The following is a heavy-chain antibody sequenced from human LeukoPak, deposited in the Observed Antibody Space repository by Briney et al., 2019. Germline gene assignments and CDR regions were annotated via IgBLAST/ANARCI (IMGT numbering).Heavy chain of an antibody. CDR1: GFTFSTYP. Sequence: PGGSLRLSCAASGFTFSTYPMYWVRQAPGKGLEWVAVISYDESNKYYADSVKGRFTVSRDNSKNTLSLQVNSLRDEDTAVYYCVRVRDSSNWYVFDVWGQGTMVTVSS. D-gene: IGHD6-13*01. J-gene: IGHJ3*01. V-gene: IGHV3-30*04. CDR3: VRVRDSSNWYVFDV. CDR2: ISYDESNK.